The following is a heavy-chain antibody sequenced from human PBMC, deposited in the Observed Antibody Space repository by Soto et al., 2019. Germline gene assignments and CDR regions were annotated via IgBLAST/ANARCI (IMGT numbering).Heavy chain of an antibody. CDR1: GYKLGSAW. D-gene: IGHD3-16*01. CDR3: VRQISFVCDS. V-gene: IGHV5-51*01. J-gene: IGHJ4*02. Sequence: PGESLKISCEGAGYKLGSAWIGWVRRKPGKGLEWMGIIKPGTSDIRYSPSFRGQVTISADEAANTAFLQWSSLKTSDTAIYYCVRQISFVCDSWGQGTLVTVSS. CDR2: IKPGTSDI.